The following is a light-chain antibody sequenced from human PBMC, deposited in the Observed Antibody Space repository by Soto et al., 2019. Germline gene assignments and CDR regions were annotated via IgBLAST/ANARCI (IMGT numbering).Light chain of an antibody. Sequence: EIVLTQSPGSLSLSPRERATLSCRASQSVSSNHLAWYQQKPGQAPRLLIYGASRRAAGIPDRFSGSGSGTDFTLTISRLEPEDFAVYYCQQYGGSTYTCGQGTKVEIK. CDR2: GAS. V-gene: IGKV3-20*01. CDR3: QQYGGSTYT. CDR1: QSVSSNH. J-gene: IGKJ2*01.